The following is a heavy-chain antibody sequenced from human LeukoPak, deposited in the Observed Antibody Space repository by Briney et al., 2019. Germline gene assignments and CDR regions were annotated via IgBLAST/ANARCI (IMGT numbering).Heavy chain of an antibody. CDR3: ARSPTTVTTLDY. D-gene: IGHD4-11*01. Sequence: SVKVSRKASGGTFLSYAINWVRQAPGQGLEWMGGIIPIFGKATYAQNFQGRLTITADESTSTAYMELSSLRSEDTAMFYCARSPTTVTTLDYWGQGTLVTVSS. CDR1: GGTFLSYA. J-gene: IGHJ4*02. CDR2: IIPIFGKA. V-gene: IGHV1-69*13.